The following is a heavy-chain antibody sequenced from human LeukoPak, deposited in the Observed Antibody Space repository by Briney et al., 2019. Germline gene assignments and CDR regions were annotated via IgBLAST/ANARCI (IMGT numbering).Heavy chain of an antibody. CDR2: MNPNSGGT. Sequence: ASVKVSCKASGYPFTTYDINWVRQAPGQGLGWVAWMNPNSGGTVYAQKFQDRVSMTRDTTTRTFYMELHSLRSEDTAVYYCARVAARILYYFDYWGQGTLVSVSS. V-gene: IGHV1-8*01. D-gene: IGHD6-6*01. CDR3: ARVAARILYYFDY. CDR1: GYPFTTYD. J-gene: IGHJ4*02.